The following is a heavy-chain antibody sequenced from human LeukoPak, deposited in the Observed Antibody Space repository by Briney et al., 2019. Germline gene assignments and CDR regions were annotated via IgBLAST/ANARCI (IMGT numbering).Heavy chain of an antibody. Sequence: SETLSLTCTVSGGSISSYYWSWIRQPPGKGLEWIGYIYYSGSTNYNPSIKSRVTISVDTSKNQFSLKLSSVAAADTAVYYCARGPSTQYYYYYMDVWGKGTTVTVSS. CDR2: IYYSGST. J-gene: IGHJ6*03. CDR3: ARGPSTQYYYYYMDV. D-gene: IGHD2-2*01. V-gene: IGHV4-59*01. CDR1: GGSISSYY.